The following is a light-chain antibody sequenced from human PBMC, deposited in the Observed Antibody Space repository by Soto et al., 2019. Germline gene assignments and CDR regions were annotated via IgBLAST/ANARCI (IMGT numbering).Light chain of an antibody. Sequence: QSALTQPASVSGSPGQSITISCTGTSSDVGGYNYVSWYQQHPGKAPKLMIYDVSNRPSGVSNRFSGSKSGNTASLTISGLQAEDEADYYCSSYTSCSTSYVFGTGTKLTVL. CDR2: DVS. J-gene: IGLJ1*01. CDR3: SSYTSCSTSYV. CDR1: SSDVGGYNY. V-gene: IGLV2-14*01.